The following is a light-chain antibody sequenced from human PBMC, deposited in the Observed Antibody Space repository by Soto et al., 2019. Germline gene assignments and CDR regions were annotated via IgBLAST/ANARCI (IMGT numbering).Light chain of an antibody. CDR3: AAWDDSLGGLYV. Sequence: QSVLTQPPSASGTPGQRVTISCSGSSSNIGSNYVYWYQQLPGTAPKLLIYRNNQRPSGVPDRLSGSKSGTSASLAISGLRSEDEVDYYCAAWDDSLGGLYVFGTGTKLTVL. V-gene: IGLV1-47*01. J-gene: IGLJ1*01. CDR1: SSNIGSNY. CDR2: RNN.